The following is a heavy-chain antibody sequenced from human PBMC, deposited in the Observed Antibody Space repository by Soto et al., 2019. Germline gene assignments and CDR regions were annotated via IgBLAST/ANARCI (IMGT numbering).Heavy chain of an antibody. V-gene: IGHV3-11*06. D-gene: IGHD4-17*01. Sequence: QVQLVESGGGLVKPGGSLRLSCAASGFTFSDYYMSWIRQAPGKGLEWVSYISSSSSYTNYADSVKGRFTISRDNAKNSLYLQMNSLRAEDTAVYYCARGSRDYGDYVGAFDIWGQRTMVTVSS. J-gene: IGHJ3*02. CDR3: ARGSRDYGDYVGAFDI. CDR1: GFTFSDYY. CDR2: ISSSSSYT.